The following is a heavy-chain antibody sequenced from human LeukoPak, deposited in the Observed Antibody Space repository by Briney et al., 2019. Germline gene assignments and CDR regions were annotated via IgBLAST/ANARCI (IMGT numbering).Heavy chain of an antibody. J-gene: IGHJ6*03. CDR1: GGTFSSYA. CDR3: ATTHDDFWSGYYTYYYYYMDV. V-gene: IGHV1-69*13. Sequence: SVKVSCKASGGTFSSYAISWVRQAPGQGLEWMGGIIPIFGTANYAEQFQGRVTITADESTSTAYMELSSLRSEDTAVYYCATTHDDFWSGYYTYYYYYMDVWGKGTTVTVSS. CDR2: IIPIFGTA. D-gene: IGHD3-3*01.